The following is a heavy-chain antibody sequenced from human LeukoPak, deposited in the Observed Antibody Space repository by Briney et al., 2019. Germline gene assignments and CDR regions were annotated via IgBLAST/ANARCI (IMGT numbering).Heavy chain of an antibody. V-gene: IGHV3-7*03. D-gene: IGHD5-12*01. CDR3: AKDRYSGYEDYFDY. J-gene: IGHJ4*02. CDR2: IKQDGSEK. CDR1: GFTFSSYS. Sequence: GGSLRLSCAASGFTFSSYSMSWVRQAPGKGLEWVANIKQDGSEKYYVDSVKGRFTISRDNGENSLYLQMNSLRAEDTAVYYCAKDRYSGYEDYFDYWGQGTLVTVSS.